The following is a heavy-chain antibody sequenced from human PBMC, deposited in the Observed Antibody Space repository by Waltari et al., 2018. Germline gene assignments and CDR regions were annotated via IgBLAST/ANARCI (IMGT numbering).Heavy chain of an antibody. V-gene: IGHV4-34*01. CDR2: INHSGST. CDR1: GGSFSGYY. CDR3: ARVKRGGVAVRFDY. D-gene: IGHD3-16*01. J-gene: IGHJ4*02. Sequence: QVQLQPWGAGLLKPSETLSLTCAVYGGSFSGYYWIWIRQPPGQGLEWIGEINHSGSTNYNPSLKSRVTISVDTSKNQFSLKLSSVTAADTAVYYCARVKRGGVAVRFDYWGQGTLVTVSS.